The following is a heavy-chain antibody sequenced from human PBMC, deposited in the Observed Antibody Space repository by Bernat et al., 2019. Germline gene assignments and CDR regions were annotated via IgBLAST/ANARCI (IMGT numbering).Heavy chain of an antibody. CDR2: ISYDGSNK. D-gene: IGHD6-19*01. V-gene: IGHV3-30-3*01. CDR3: ARAGSRQQWLVPFDY. J-gene: IGHJ4*02. CDR1: GFTFSSYA. Sequence: QVQLVESGGGVVQPGRSLRLSCAASGFTFSSYAMHWVRQAPGKGLEWVAVISYDGSNKYYADSVKGLFTSSRDNSKNTLYLQINSLGAEDTAVYYCARAGSRQQWLVPFDYWGQGTLVTVSS.